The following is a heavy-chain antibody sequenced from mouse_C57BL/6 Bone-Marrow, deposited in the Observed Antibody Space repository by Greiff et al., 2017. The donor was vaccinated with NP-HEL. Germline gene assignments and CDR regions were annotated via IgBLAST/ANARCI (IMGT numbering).Heavy chain of an antibody. CDR2: IYPGSGNT. Sequence: QVQLKQSGAELVRPGASVKLSCKASGYTFTDYYINWVKQRPGQGLEWIARIYPGSGNTYYNEKFKGKATLTAEKSSSTAYMQLSSLTSEDSAVYFCAATVVATNDYAMDYWGQGTSVTVSS. D-gene: IGHD1-1*01. CDR3: AATVVATNDYAMDY. CDR1: GYTFTDYY. J-gene: IGHJ4*01. V-gene: IGHV1-76*01.